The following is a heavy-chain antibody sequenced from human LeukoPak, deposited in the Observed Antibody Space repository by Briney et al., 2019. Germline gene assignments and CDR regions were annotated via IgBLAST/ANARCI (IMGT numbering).Heavy chain of an antibody. CDR1: GGSFSGYY. V-gene: IGHV4-34*01. CDR3: ARTRRELRDFDY. Sequence: PSETLSLTCAVYGGSFSGYYWSWIRQPPGKGLEWIGEINHSGSTNYNPSLKSRVTISVDTSKNQFSLKLSSVTAADTAVYYCARTRRELRDFDYWGQGTLVTVSS. D-gene: IGHD1-26*01. CDR2: INHSGST. J-gene: IGHJ4*02.